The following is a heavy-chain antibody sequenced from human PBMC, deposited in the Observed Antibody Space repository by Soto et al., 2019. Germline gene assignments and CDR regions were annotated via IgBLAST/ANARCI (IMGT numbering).Heavy chain of an antibody. CDR3: TTGLFYYYDSSGHPGAFDI. J-gene: IGHJ3*02. CDR2: IKSKTDGGTT. V-gene: IGHV3-15*01. D-gene: IGHD3-22*01. Sequence: PXGSLGLYFAASGFTFSNAWMSWVRQAPGKGLEWVGRIKSKTDGGTTDYAAPVKGRFTISRDDSKNTLYLQMNSLKTEDTAVYYCTTGLFYYYDSSGHPGAFDIWGQGTMVTVSS. CDR1: GFTFSNAW.